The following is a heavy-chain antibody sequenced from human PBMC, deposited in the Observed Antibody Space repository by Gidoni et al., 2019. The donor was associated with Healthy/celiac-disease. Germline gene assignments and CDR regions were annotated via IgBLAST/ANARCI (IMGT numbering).Heavy chain of an antibody. D-gene: IGHD2-2*01. Sequence: EVQLVDSGGGLVPPGGSLRLPCAASGFTVSRNYMSWVRQAPGKGLAWVSVIYSGGSTYYADSVKGRFTISRDNSKNTLYLQMNSLRAEDTAVYYCATDCSSTSCYPNWGQGTLVTVSS. J-gene: IGHJ4*02. V-gene: IGHV3-66*01. CDR3: ATDCSSTSCYPN. CDR1: GFTVSRNY. CDR2: IYSGGST.